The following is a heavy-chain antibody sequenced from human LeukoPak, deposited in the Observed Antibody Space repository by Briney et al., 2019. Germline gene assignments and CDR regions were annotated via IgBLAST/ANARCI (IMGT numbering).Heavy chain of an antibody. V-gene: IGHV1-24*01. D-gene: IGHD3-22*01. CDR2: FDPEDGET. CDR1: GYTLTELS. Sequence: ASVKVSCKVSGYTLTELSMHWVRQAPGKGLEWMGGFDPEDGETIYAQKFQGRVTMTEDTSTDTAYMELSSLRSDDTAVYYCARDYYDSSGYYVSSFDPWGQGTLVTVSS. CDR3: ARDYYDSSGYYVSSFDP. J-gene: IGHJ5*02.